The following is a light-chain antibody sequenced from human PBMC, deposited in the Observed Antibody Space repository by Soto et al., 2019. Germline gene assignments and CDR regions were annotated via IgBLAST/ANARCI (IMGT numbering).Light chain of an antibody. J-gene: IGKJ4*01. CDR1: QSVYNNY. V-gene: IGKV3-20*01. Sequence: EIVLTQSPGTVSSSPGERATLSCRASQSVYNNYIAWYQQSPGQAPRVLIYGASTRATGTPDRFSGSGSGTDFTFTISRLEPEDSAVYYCQQYGNSVTFGGGTKVEMK. CDR3: QQYGNSVT. CDR2: GAS.